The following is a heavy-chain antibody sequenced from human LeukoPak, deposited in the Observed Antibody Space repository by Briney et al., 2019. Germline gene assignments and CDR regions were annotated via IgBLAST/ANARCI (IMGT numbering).Heavy chain of an antibody. V-gene: IGHV3-74*01. D-gene: IGHD3-9*01. Sequence: GSLRLSCAASGFTFSSYWMHWVRQAPGKGLVWVSRINSDGSSTSYADSVKGRFTISRDNAKNTLYLQMNSLRAEDTAVYYCARVGYYDILTGYLETFDYWGQGTLVTVSS. CDR1: GFTFSSYW. J-gene: IGHJ4*02. CDR3: ARVGYYDILTGYLETFDY. CDR2: INSDGSST.